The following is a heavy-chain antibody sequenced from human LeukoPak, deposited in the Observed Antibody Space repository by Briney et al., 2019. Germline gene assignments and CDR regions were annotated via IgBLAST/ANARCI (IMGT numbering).Heavy chain of an antibody. CDR1: GFTLSNYA. CDR3: VKAPLPGAVPIEI. J-gene: IGHJ3*02. Sequence: GGSLRLSCSASGFTLSNYAMYWVRQPPGKGLKCVSGISRIGGDTYYADSVKGRFTISRDNSKNTLYLQMSSLRPEDTAMHYCVKAPLPGAVPIEIWGQGTMVTVSS. D-gene: IGHD3-16*01. CDR2: ISRIGGDT. V-gene: IGHV3-64D*06.